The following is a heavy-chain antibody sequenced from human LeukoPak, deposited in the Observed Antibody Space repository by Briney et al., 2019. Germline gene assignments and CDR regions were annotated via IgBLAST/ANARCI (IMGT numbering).Heavy chain of an antibody. J-gene: IGHJ4*02. CDR3: VKEGF. Sequence: GSLRLSCAASGFTVSSNYMNWIRQPPGKGLEWIASMYYIGSTYYNPSLKSRVTISQDTSKNQFSLKLDSVTAADTAVYYCVKEGFWGRGTLVTVSS. V-gene: IGHV4-39*07. CDR2: MYYIGST. CDR1: GFTVSSNY.